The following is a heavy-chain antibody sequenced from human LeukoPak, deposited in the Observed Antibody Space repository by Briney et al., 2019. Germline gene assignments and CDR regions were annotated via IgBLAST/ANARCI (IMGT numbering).Heavy chain of an antibody. CDR3: AIYSGYGMSAFDI. V-gene: IGHV3-23*01. J-gene: IGHJ3*02. CDR2: ISGGGGGT. D-gene: IGHD5-12*01. Sequence: GGSVRLSCAASGYTFSSYAMTWVRQGPGRGLEWVGDISGGGGGTYYADTVKGRFTISRDNSKNTLYLQMHSLRAEDTAVYYCAIYSGYGMSAFDIWGQGTMVTVSS. CDR1: GYTFSSYA.